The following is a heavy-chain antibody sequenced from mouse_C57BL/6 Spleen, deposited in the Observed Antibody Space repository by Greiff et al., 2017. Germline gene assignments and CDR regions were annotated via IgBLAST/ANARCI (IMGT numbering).Heavy chain of an antibody. Sequence: EVKVVESGGGLVKPGGSLKLSCAASGFTFSSYAMSWVRQTPEKRLEWVATISDGGSYTYYPDNVKGRFTISRDNAKNNLYLQMSHLKSEDTAMYYCARASSGSTYYFDYWGQGTTLTVSS. V-gene: IGHV5-4*03. J-gene: IGHJ2*01. D-gene: IGHD3-2*02. CDR1: GFTFSSYA. CDR3: ARASSGSTYYFDY. CDR2: ISDGGSYT.